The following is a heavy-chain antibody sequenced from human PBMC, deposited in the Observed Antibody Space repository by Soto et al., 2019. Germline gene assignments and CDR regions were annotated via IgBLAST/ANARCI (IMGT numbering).Heavy chain of an antibody. CDR1: GYTFTGYY. CDR2: INPNSGGT. J-gene: IGHJ3*02. CDR3: ARDGGSYSTDAFEI. V-gene: IGHV1-2*02. D-gene: IGHD1-26*01. Sequence: EASVKVSCKASGYTFTGYYMHWVRQAPGQGLEWMGWINPNSGGTNYAQKFQGRVTMTRDTSISTAYMELSRLRSDDTAVYYCARDGGSYSTDAFEIWGQGPMVTVS.